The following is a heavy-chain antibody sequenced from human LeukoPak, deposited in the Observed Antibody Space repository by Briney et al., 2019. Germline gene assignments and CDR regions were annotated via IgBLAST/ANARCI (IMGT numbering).Heavy chain of an antibody. V-gene: IGHV3-7*01. CDR2: IKEDGSEK. Sequence: PGGSLRLSCAASGFTFSTYWMGWVRQAPGKGLGWVANIKEDGSEKFYVDSVEGRFTISRDNAKNSLYLQMNSLTAEDTAVYYCARTIIGSAGLDYWGQGTLVTVSS. CDR1: GFTFSTYW. CDR3: ARTIIGSAGLDY. D-gene: IGHD6-13*01. J-gene: IGHJ4*02.